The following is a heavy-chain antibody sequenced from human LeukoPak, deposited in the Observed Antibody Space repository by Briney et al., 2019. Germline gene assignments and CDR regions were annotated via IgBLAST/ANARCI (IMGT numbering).Heavy chain of an antibody. J-gene: IGHJ4*02. Sequence: SETLSLTCTVSGYSISSGYYWGWIRQPPGKGLEWIGSIYHSGSTYYNPSLKSRVTISVDTSKNQFSLKLSSVTAADTAVYYCARDKSPDCGGDCFPEYWGQGTLVTVSS. CDR2: IYHSGST. CDR3: ARDKSPDCGGDCFPEY. CDR1: GYSISSGYY. D-gene: IGHD2-21*02. V-gene: IGHV4-38-2*02.